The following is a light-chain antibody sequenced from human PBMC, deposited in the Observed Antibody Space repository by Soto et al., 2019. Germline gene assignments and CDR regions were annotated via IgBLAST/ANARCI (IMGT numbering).Light chain of an antibody. CDR3: ASYAGSNSPDV. Sequence: QSALTQPPSASGSPGQSVTISCTGTSSDVGGYNYVSWYQHHPGKAPKLMIFDVTKKPSGVNDLFSGSKSGNTASLTVSGLPDEDDAYYYCASYAGSNSPDVFGTGTKLTVL. CDR1: SSDVGGYNY. V-gene: IGLV2-8*01. CDR2: DVT. J-gene: IGLJ1*01.